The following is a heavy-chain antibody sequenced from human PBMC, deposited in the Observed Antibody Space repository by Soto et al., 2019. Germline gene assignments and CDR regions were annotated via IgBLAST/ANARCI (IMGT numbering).Heavy chain of an antibody. D-gene: IGHD6-13*01. CDR3: RRSSRYSTDV. CDR2: IYSTGNT. J-gene: IGHJ6*02. V-gene: IGHV4-39*01. CDR1: GDSIRSSSY. Sequence: QLQLQESGPGLVKPSETLSLTCTVSGDSIRSSSYWGWIRQPPGKGLEWIGSIYSTGNTYYNPSPHRQATISVDTSKNQFSLNVISVTAADTAVYYCRRSSRYSTDVWGQGTTVTVSS.